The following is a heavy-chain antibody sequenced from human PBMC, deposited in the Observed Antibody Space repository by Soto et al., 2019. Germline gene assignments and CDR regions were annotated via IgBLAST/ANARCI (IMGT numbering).Heavy chain of an antibody. J-gene: IGHJ5*02. Sequence: PXESLIMFFTGSGYSFTTYWIGLVRQMPGKGLEWMGIIYPGDSDTRYSPAFQGQVTISVDKSINIAFLHWSSLEASGTAIYYCARGKFGGNPRLAFDPWGQGTLVTVYS. CDR1: GYSFTTYW. CDR3: ARGKFGGNPRLAFDP. D-gene: IGHD2-15*01. CDR2: IYPGDSDT. V-gene: IGHV5-51*01.